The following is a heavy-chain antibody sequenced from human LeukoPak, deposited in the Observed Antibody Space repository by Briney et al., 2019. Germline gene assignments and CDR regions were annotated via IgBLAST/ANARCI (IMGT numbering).Heavy chain of an antibody. CDR3: ARDIVDGYYFDY. CDR1: GFTFSSYE. V-gene: IGHV3-21*01. Sequence: GGSLRLSCAASGFTFSSYEMNWVRQAPGKGLEWVSSISSSSSYIYYADSVKGRFTISRDNAKNSLYLQMNSLRAEDTAVYYCARDIVDGYYFDYWGQGTLVTVSS. CDR2: ISSSSSYI. J-gene: IGHJ4*02. D-gene: IGHD3-16*02.